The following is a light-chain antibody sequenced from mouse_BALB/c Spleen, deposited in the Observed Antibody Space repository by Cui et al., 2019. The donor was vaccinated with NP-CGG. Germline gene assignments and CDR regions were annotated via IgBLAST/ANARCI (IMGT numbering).Light chain of an antibody. CDR1: TRAVTTSNY. V-gene: IGLV1*01. J-gene: IGLJ1*01. Sequence: QAVVTQASALTTSPGETVTPTCRTSTRAVTTSNYANWVQEKPDHLFTGLIGGTNNRAPGVPARFSGSLIGDKAALTITGAQTEDEAIYFCALWYSNHWVFGGGTKLTVL. CDR3: ALWYSNHWV. CDR2: GTN.